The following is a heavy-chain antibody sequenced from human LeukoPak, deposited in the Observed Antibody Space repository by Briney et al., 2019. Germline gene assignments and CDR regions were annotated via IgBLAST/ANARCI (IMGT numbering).Heavy chain of an antibody. D-gene: IGHD6-13*01. CDR3: ARDIIAAAGNVSY. J-gene: IGHJ4*02. Sequence: GESLQISCKGSGYSFTSYWISWVRQLPGKGLEWMGRIDPSDSYTNYSPSFQGHVTISAGKSISTAYLQWSSLKASDTAMYYCARDIIAAAGNVSYWGQGTLVTVSS. CDR2: IDPSDSYT. V-gene: IGHV5-10-1*01. CDR1: GYSFTSYW.